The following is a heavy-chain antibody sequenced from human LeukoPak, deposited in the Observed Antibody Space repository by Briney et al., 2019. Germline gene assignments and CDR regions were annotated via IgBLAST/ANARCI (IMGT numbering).Heavy chain of an antibody. CDR3: ARGEMYYYDSSGFDY. Sequence: SETLSLTCTVSGGSISSYYWSWIRQPPGKGLEWIGYIYYSGSTNYNPSLKSRVTISVDTSKHQFSLKLSSVTAADTAVYYCARGEMYYYDSSGFDYWGQGTLVTVSS. CDR1: GGSISSYY. J-gene: IGHJ4*02. V-gene: IGHV4-59*01. D-gene: IGHD3-22*01. CDR2: IYYSGST.